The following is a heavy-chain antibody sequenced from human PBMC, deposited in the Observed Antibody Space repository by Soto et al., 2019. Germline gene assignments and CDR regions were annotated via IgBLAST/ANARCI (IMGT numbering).Heavy chain of an antibody. J-gene: IGHJ4*02. Sequence: ASVKVASKASGYTFPNSAMHWVRPAPRQKSEWRGWNNAGNGDTKNSQKFPGRANLTRDTPASTPYMELSSLRSEDTAVYYCAREYYYGSGSYYIPYFEHWGQGNLGTVSS. CDR3: AREYYYGSGSYYIPYFEH. V-gene: IGHV1-3*01. CDR2: NNAGNGDT. D-gene: IGHD3-10*01. CDR1: GYTFPNSA.